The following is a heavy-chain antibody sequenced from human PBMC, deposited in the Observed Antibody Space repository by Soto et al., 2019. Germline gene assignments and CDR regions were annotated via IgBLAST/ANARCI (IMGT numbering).Heavy chain of an antibody. CDR3: ARWSIAAAGTDYYYGMDV. CDR1: GGTFSSYA. J-gene: IGHJ6*02. D-gene: IGHD6-13*01. V-gene: IGHV1-69*06. CDR2: IIPIFGTA. Sequence: SVKVSCKASGGTFSSYAISWVRQAPGQGLEWMGGIIPIFGTANYAQKFQGRVTITADKFTSTAYMELSSLRSEDTAVYYCARWSIAAAGTDYYYGMDVWGQGTTVTVSS.